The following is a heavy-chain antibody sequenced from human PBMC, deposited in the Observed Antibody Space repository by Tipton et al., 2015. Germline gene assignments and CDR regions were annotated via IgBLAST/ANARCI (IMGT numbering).Heavy chain of an antibody. Sequence: SLRLSCAASGFTVSSNYMSWVRQAPGKGLEWVSVIYSGGSAYYADSVKGRFTISRDNAKNTLYLQLSSLRAEDTAVYYCAMSGRGYTSPIEYWGQGTLVTVSS. D-gene: IGHD5-12*01. V-gene: IGHV3-53*01. CDR1: GFTVSSNY. CDR2: IYSGGSA. J-gene: IGHJ4*02. CDR3: AMSGRGYTSPIEY.